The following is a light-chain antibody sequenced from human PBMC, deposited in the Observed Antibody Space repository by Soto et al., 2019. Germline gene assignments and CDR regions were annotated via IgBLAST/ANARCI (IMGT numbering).Light chain of an antibody. Sequence: DIQMTQSPSTPSASVGDRVTITCRASQSISTWLAWYQQKPGKAPKILIYMASRLETGVPSRFSGSGSETEFTFTISSLQPDDLATYYCQQYTSYSPATFGQGTNLEIK. V-gene: IGKV1-5*03. CDR2: MAS. CDR3: QQYTSYSPAT. J-gene: IGKJ2*01. CDR1: QSISTW.